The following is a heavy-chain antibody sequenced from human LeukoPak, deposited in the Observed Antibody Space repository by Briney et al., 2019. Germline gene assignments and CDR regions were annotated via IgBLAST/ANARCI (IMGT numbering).Heavy chain of an antibody. V-gene: IGHV4-59*01. D-gene: IGHD1-1*01. CDR3: ARDFSGSRNDDAFDI. CDR2: IYYSGST. J-gene: IGHJ3*02. CDR1: GGSISSYY. Sequence: SETLSLTCTVSGGSISSYYWSWIRQPPGKGLEWIGYIYYSGSTNYNPSLKSRVTISVDTSKNQFSLKLSSVTAADTAVYYCARDFSGSRNDDAFDIWGQGTMVTVSS.